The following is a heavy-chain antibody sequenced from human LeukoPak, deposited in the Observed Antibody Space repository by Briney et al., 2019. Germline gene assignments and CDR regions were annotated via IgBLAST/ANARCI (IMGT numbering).Heavy chain of an antibody. D-gene: IGHD6-13*01. CDR1: GFTFSNYA. CDR2: ISGSGDST. V-gene: IGHV3-23*01. J-gene: IGHJ5*02. Sequence: GGSLRLSCAASGFTFSNYAMRWVRQAPGKGLEWVSGISGSGDSTYYADSVKGRFTISRDNSKNTLYLQMNSLRAEDTAVYYCAKDPVRFGSGWYFHWFDPWGQGTLVTVSS. CDR3: AKDPVRFGSGWYFHWFDP.